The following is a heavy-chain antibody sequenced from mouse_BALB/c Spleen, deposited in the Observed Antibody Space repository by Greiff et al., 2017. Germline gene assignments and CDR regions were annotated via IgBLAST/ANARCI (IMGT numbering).Heavy chain of an antibody. CDR1: GYTFTSYW. Sequence: QVQLQQPGAELVKPGAPVKLSCKASGYTFTSYWMNWVKQRPGRGLEWIGRIDPSDSETHYNQKFKDKATLTVDKSSSTAYIQLSSLTSEDSAVYYCARCYYGNYGQWYYFDYWGQGTTLTVSS. CDR3: ARCYYGNYGQWYYFDY. J-gene: IGHJ2*01. V-gene: IGHV1-69*02. CDR2: IDPSDSET. D-gene: IGHD2-1*01.